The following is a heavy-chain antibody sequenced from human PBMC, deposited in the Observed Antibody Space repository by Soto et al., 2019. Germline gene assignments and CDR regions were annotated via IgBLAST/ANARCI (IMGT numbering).Heavy chain of an antibody. CDR1: GFTFSSYG. Sequence: GGSLRLSCAASGFTFSSYGMHWVRQAPGKGLEWVAVIWYDGSNKYYADSVKGRFTISRDNSKNTLYLQMNSLRAEDTAVYYCARGNLEWLVSYYGMDVWGQGTTVTVSS. CDR2: IWYDGSNK. D-gene: IGHD3-3*01. J-gene: IGHJ6*02. CDR3: ARGNLEWLVSYYGMDV. V-gene: IGHV3-33*01.